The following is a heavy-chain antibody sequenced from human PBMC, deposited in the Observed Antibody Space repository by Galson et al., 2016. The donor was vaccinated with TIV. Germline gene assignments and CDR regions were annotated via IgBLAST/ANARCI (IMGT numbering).Heavy chain of an antibody. V-gene: IGHV3-23*01. D-gene: IGHD6-13*01. Sequence: SLRLSCAASGFTFSSYAMSWVRQAPGKGLEWVSDINGGGVTTNYADSVKGRFSISRDNFKYTLYLQMNSLRAEDTAVYYCAREGKAAAYPNNFDYWGQGTLVTVSS. CDR1: GFTFSSYA. CDR2: INGGGVTT. CDR3: AREGKAAAYPNNFDY. J-gene: IGHJ4*02.